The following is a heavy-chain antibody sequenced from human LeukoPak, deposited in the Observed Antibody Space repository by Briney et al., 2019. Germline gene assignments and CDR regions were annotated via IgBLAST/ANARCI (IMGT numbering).Heavy chain of an antibody. CDR2: INTNTEDP. D-gene: IGHD1-20*01. V-gene: IGHV7-4-1*02. Sequence: GASVTVSCKASGYTFTSYGISWVRQAPGQGLEWMGWINTNTEDPTYAQDFTGRFVFSLDTSVTTAYLDINSLKPDDTALYYCARGHRIPAVWGFEFWGQGTLVTVSS. CDR3: ARGHRIPAVWGFEF. J-gene: IGHJ4*02. CDR1: GYTFTSYG.